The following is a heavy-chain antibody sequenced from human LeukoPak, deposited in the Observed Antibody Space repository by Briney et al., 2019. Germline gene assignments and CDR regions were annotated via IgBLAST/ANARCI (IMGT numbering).Heavy chain of an antibody. CDR1: GGSFSGYY. J-gene: IGHJ5*02. CDR3: ARGTRTFDP. Sequence: MTSETLSLTCAVYGGSFSGYYWSWIRQPPGKGLEWIGEINHSGSTSYNPSLKSRVTISVDTSKNQFSLKLNSVTAADTAVYYCARGTRTFDPWGQGTLVTVSS. V-gene: IGHV4-34*01. D-gene: IGHD2-2*01. CDR2: INHSGST.